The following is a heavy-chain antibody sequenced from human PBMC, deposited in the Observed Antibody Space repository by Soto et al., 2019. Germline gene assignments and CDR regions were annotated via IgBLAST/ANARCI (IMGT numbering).Heavy chain of an antibody. D-gene: IGHD1-26*01. CDR1: GYTFNRHY. V-gene: IGHV1-46*02. CDR2: IDPSGGDT. J-gene: IGHJ4*02. CDR3: AKRRGVGRTRSSFAY. Sequence: QVQLVQSGAEVRKPGASVKVSCKASGYTFNRHYIQWVRQAPGQGLEWMGMIDPSGGDTNYAKKFQGRVTMTSDTSTSTVYMELSSLRSEDTAVYYCAKRRGVGRTRSSFAYWGPGTLVNVSS.